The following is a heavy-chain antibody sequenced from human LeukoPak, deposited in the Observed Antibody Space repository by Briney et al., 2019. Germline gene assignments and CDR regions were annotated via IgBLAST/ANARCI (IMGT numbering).Heavy chain of an antibody. J-gene: IGHJ4*02. D-gene: IGHD3-22*01. CDR2: IYYSGST. CDR1: GGSISSGGYY. Sequence: SETLSLTCTVSGGSISSGGYYWSWIRQRPGKGLEWIGYIYYSGSTYYNPPLKSRVTISVDTSKNQFSLKLSSVTAADTAVYYCAVTYYYDSSGYYYWYYFDYWGQGTLVTVSS. V-gene: IGHV4-31*03. CDR3: AVTYYYDSSGYYYWYYFDY.